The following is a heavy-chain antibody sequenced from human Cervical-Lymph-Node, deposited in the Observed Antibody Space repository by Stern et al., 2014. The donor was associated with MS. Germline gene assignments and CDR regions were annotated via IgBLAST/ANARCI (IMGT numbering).Heavy chain of an antibody. D-gene: IGHD2-21*01. CDR2: IHPNSGDT. CDR3: ARGLATALIAEF. CDR1: GYTFTDYS. Sequence: QVQLVESGADVKKPGASLKVSCKASGYTFTDYSMQWVRQAPGQGLEWMGWIHPNSGDTNYARRFQGRITLTRDTSINTAYLELSRLTYDDTAVYYCARGLATALIAEFWGQGTLVTVS. J-gene: IGHJ4*02. V-gene: IGHV1-2*02.